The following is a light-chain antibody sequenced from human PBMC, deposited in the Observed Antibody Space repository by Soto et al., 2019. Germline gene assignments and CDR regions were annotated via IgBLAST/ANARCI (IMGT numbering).Light chain of an antibody. Sequence: DIVLTQSPDSLSVSLGERATISCKSSQSVFSSSNTKSYLSWIQQKPGQVPKLLLYWASTRGPGVPDRFSGSGSGTDFPLTISNVEAEDAAVYYCQHYFGPLALTFGGGPKVEI. J-gene: IGKJ4*01. V-gene: IGKV4-1*01. CDR3: QHYFGPLALT. CDR2: WAS. CDR1: QSVFSSSNTKSY.